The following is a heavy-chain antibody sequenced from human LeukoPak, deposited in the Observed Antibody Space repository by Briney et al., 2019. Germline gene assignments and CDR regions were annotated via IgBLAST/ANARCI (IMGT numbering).Heavy chain of an antibody. D-gene: IGHD6-19*01. CDR2: IYTSGST. V-gene: IGHV4-4*09. Sequence: PSETLSLTCTVSGGSISSYYWSWIRQPPGKGLEWIGYIYTSGSTNYNPSLKSRVTISVDTSKNQFSLKLSSVTAADTAVYYCARYTGVAGSNFDYWGQGTLVTVSS. J-gene: IGHJ4*02. CDR1: GGSISSYY. CDR3: ARYTGVAGSNFDY.